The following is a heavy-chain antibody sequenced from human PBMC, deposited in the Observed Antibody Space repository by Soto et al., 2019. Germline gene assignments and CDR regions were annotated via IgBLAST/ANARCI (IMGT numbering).Heavy chain of an antibody. CDR2: IYAGTIT. J-gene: IGHJ4*02. CDR3: ARIPYDNSGTIFDF. D-gene: IGHD3-22*01. Sequence: GGSLRLSCAVSGITVSSYYISWVLQTAGKGLEWVSVIYAGTITYYADSVKGRFTIYRDNSKNTLNLEMNSLRVEDTGVYYCARIPYDNSGTIFDFWGQGTLVTVSS. V-gene: IGHV3-53*01. CDR1: GITVSSYY.